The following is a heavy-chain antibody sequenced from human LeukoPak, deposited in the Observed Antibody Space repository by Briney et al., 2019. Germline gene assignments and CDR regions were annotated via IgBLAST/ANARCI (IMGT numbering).Heavy chain of an antibody. J-gene: IGHJ4*02. Sequence: GGSLRLSCAASGFTVSSNYMSWVRQAPGKGLEWVSVIYSGGSTYYADSVKGRFTISRDNSKNTLYLQMSSLRAEDTAVYYCASGYSYGYTTDYWGQGTLVTVSS. D-gene: IGHD5-18*01. CDR2: IYSGGST. V-gene: IGHV3-53*01. CDR1: GFTVSSNY. CDR3: ASGYSYGYTTDY.